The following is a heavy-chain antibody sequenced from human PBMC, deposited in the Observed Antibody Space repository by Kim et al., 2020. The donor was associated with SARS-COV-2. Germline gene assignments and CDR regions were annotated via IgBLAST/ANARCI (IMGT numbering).Heavy chain of an antibody. CDR1: GGSISSSSYY. D-gene: IGHD6-13*01. Sequence: SETLSLTCTVSGGSISSSSYYWGWIRQPPGKGLEWIGSIYYSGSTYYNPSLKSRVTISVDTSKNQFSLKLSSVTAADTAVYYCARVLWAAAGTSDYWGQGTLVTVSS. CDR2: IYYSGST. V-gene: IGHV4-39*07. CDR3: ARVLWAAAGTSDY. J-gene: IGHJ4*02.